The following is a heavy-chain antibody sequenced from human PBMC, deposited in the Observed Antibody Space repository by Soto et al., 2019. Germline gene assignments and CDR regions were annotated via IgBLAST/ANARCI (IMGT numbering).Heavy chain of an antibody. Sequence: QVQLQESGPGLVQPSQTLSLTCTVSGGSITSGGYYWNWIRQHPGKGLEWIGYISYSGSTYYNPSLKSRLTISVDTSKSQFSLKLSSVTAADTAVYYCARTYCSTGTSYPPDYWGQGTLVTVSS. CDR2: ISYSGST. CDR3: ARTYCSTGTSYPPDY. J-gene: IGHJ4*02. D-gene: IGHD2-15*01. V-gene: IGHV4-31*03. CDR1: GGSITSGGYY.